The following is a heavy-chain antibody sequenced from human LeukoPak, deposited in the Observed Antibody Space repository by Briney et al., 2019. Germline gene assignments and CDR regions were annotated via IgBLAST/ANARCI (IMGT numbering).Heavy chain of an antibody. CDR2: IYSGGST. Sequence: GGSLRLSCAASGFTVSSNYMSWVRQAPGKGLEWVSVIYSGGSTYYADSVKGRFTISRDNSKNTLYLQMNSLRAEDTAVYYCATAARYYYYTDVWGKGTTVTVSS. CDR1: GFTVSSNY. V-gene: IGHV3-66*02. CDR3: ATAARYYYYTDV. D-gene: IGHD6-13*01. J-gene: IGHJ6*03.